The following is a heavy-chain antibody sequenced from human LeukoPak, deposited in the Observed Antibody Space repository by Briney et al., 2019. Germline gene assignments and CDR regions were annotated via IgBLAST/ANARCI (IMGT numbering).Heavy chain of an antibody. Sequence: ASVKVSCKASGGTFSSYAISWVRQAPGQGLDWMGGIIPIFGTANYAQKFQGRVTITTDESTSTAYMELSSLRSEDTAVYYCARDLYDSSSYYYSPGYWGQGTLVTVSS. J-gene: IGHJ4*02. D-gene: IGHD3-22*01. CDR1: GGTFSSYA. CDR2: IIPIFGTA. CDR3: ARDLYDSSSYYYSPGY. V-gene: IGHV1-69*05.